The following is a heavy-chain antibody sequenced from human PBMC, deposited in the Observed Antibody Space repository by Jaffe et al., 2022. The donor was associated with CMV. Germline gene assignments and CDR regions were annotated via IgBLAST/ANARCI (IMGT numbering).Heavy chain of an antibody. CDR3: ARDLGAGDFRRLDV. V-gene: IGHV3-48*02. Sequence: EVQLVESGGGLVQPGGSRRLSCAASGFIFNIYSMNWVRQAPGKGLEWLSSISRDSSTIYYADSVKGRFTISRDNAKDSLYLQMNSLRDEDTAVYYCARDLGAGDFRRLDVWGQGTTVNVSS. D-gene: IGHD3-3*01. J-gene: IGHJ6*02. CDR2: ISRDSSTI. CDR1: GFIFNIYS.